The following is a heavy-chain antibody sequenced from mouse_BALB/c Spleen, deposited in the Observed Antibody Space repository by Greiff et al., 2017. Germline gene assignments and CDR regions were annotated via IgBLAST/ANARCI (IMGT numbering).Heavy chain of an antibody. CDR2: ISSGGSYT. CDR1: GFTFSSYA. V-gene: IGHV5-9-3*01. CDR3: ARGITTVVVGDYFDY. Sequence: DVKLVESGGGLVKPGGSLKLSCAASGFTFSSYAMSWVRQTPEKRLEWVATISSGGSYTYYPDSVKGRFTISRDNAKNTLYLQMSSLRSEDTAMYYCARGITTVVVGDYFDYWGQGTTLTVSS. D-gene: IGHD1-1*01. J-gene: IGHJ2*01.